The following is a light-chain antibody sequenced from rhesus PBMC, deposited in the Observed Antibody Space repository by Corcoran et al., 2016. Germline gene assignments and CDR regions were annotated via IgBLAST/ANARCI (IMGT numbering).Light chain of an antibody. CDR3: QQYDSRPLT. J-gene: IGKJ3*01. V-gene: IGKV1-22*01. CDR2: KAA. Sequence: DIRLTQSPSSLSASVGDTVTITCRARQTISIWLAWYHQKPGSAHDLLIYKAASLQSGVPSRFSGSGSGTDFTLTVSSLQSEDLATYYCQQYDSRPLTFGPGTKLDIK. CDR1: QTISIW.